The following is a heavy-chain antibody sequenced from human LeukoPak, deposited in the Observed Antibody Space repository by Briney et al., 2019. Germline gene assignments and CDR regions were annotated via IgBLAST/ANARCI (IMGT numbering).Heavy chain of an antibody. CDR3: AKGPSSGPPYYFDY. D-gene: IGHD5-12*01. Sequence: PGRSLRLSCAASGFSFSSYAMNWVRQAPGKGLEWVSTISGDGGYTYFAGSVKGRFTISRDSSKNALYLQMNSLRDEDTAIYFCAKGPSSGPPYYFDYWGQGTLVTVSS. CDR2: ISGDGGYT. V-gene: IGHV3-23*01. CDR1: GFSFSSYA. J-gene: IGHJ4*02.